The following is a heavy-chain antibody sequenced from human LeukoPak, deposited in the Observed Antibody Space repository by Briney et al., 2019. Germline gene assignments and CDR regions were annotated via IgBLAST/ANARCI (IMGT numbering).Heavy chain of an antibody. V-gene: IGHV3-23*01. CDR1: GLTFSNFA. D-gene: IGHD4-17*01. Sequence: GGSLRLSCAASGLTFSNFAMAWVRQTPGKGLEWVSGILAGGGSKYYADSVRGRFTISRDNSRDTLYLKMYSLTADDTAVYFCAKDLTYGDGKWEFDSWGQGTLVTVA. CDR3: AKDLTYGDGKWEFDS. CDR2: ILAGGGSK. J-gene: IGHJ5*01.